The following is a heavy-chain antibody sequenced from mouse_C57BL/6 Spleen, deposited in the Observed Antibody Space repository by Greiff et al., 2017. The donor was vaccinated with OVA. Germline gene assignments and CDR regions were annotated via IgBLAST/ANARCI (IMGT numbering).Heavy chain of an antibody. CDR3: ASETTVTHFDY. CDR2: INPYNGGT. CDR1: GYTFTDYY. Sequence: EVQLQQSGPVLVKPGASVKMSCKASGYTFTDYYMNWVKQSHGKSLEWIGVINPYNGGTSYNQKFKGKATLTVDKSSSTAYMELNSLTSEDSAVYYCASETTVTHFDYWGQGTTLTVSS. J-gene: IGHJ2*01. V-gene: IGHV1-19*01. D-gene: IGHD1-1*01.